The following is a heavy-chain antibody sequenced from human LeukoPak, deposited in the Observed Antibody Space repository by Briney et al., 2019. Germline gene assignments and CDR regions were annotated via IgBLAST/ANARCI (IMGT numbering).Heavy chain of an antibody. CDR1: GGSISSHY. V-gene: IGHV4-59*11. J-gene: IGHJ5*02. D-gene: IGHD2-2*01. Sequence: EPSETLSLTCTVSGGSISSHYWSWIRQPPGKGLEWIGYIFYSGTTNYNPSLKSRVTISIDTSKNQFSLKLSSVTAADTAVYYCARFTVPAAITGGWFDPWGQGTLVTVSS. CDR2: IFYSGTT. CDR3: ARFTVPAAITGGWFDP.